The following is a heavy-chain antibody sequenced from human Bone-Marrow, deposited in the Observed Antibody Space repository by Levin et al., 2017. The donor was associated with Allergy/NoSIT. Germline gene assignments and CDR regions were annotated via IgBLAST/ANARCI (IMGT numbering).Heavy chain of an antibody. Sequence: GASVKVSCKASGYTFSNYGISWVRQAPGQGLEWMGWISVYNGNIKYAQKFQGRVTMTTEASTGTAYMELRSLTSDDTAVYYCARDAPEITTKGGVEVWGQGTTVTVSS. D-gene: IGHD1-14*01. CDR1: GYTFSNYG. CDR2: ISVYNGNI. V-gene: IGHV1-18*01. CDR3: ARDAPEITTKGGVEV. J-gene: IGHJ6*02.